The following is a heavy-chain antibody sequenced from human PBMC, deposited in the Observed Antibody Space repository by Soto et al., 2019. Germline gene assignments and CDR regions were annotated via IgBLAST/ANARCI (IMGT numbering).Heavy chain of an antibody. V-gene: IGHV4-59*08. Sequence: PSETLSLTCTVSGGSISSYYCSWIRQPPGKGLEWIGYIYYSGSTNYNPSLKSRVTISVDTSKNQFSLKLSSVTAADTAVYYCARLRPRPYYYYYMDVWGKGTTVTVSS. D-gene: IGHD6-6*01. J-gene: IGHJ6*03. CDR1: GGSISSYY. CDR3: ARLRPRPYYYYYMDV. CDR2: IYYSGST.